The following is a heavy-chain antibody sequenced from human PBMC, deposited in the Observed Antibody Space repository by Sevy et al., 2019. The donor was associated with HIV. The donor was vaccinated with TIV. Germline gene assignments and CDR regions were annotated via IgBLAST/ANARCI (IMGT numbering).Heavy chain of an antibody. CDR2: ISGSGGST. CDR1: GFTFSSYA. Sequence: GGSPRLSCAASGFTFSSYAMSWVRQAPGKGLEWVSAISGSGGSTYYADSVKGRFTISRDNSKNTLYLQMNSLRAEDTAVYYCAKQYYYDSSGYYGGAFDIWGQGTMVTVSS. CDR3: AKQYYYDSSGYYGGAFDI. D-gene: IGHD3-22*01. J-gene: IGHJ3*02. V-gene: IGHV3-23*01.